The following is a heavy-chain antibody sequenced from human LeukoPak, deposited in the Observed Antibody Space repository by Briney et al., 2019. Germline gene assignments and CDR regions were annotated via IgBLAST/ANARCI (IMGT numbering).Heavy chain of an antibody. Sequence: PGESLRLSCAASGFTFSSYSMNWVRQAPGKGLEWVSSISNSNSYIYYADSVKGRFTISRDNSKNTLYLQMNSLRAEDTAVYYCARHFGVVTFDYWGQGTLVAVSS. D-gene: IGHD3-3*01. V-gene: IGHV3-21*04. CDR1: GFTFSSYS. CDR2: ISNSNSYI. J-gene: IGHJ4*02. CDR3: ARHFGVVTFDY.